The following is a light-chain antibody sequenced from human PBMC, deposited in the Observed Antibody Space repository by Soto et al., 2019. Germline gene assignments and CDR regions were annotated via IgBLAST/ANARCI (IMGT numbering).Light chain of an antibody. Sequence: ELVTTQSPATLSASPGERATLSCRASQSVITNVAWYQQKPGQAPRLLIYGASTRATGIPARFSGSGSGTEFTLTISSLQSEDFAVYYCQHYNHWPMYTFGQGTKVEIK. CDR3: QHYNHWPMYT. J-gene: IGKJ2*01. CDR1: QSVITN. V-gene: IGKV3-15*01. CDR2: GAS.